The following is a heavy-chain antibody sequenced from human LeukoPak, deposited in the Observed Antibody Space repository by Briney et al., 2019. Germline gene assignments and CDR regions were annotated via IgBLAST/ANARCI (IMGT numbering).Heavy chain of an antibody. CDR3: ARTLFPEDYFDY. Sequence: PSETLSLTCAVYGGSFSDYYWNWIRQSPGKGLEWIGEINHSGSTKYNPSLKSRVAMSADTSKMQFSLKLSSVTAADTAVYYCARTLFPEDYFDYWGQGTLVTVSS. CDR1: GGSFSDYY. J-gene: IGHJ4*02. CDR2: INHSGST. V-gene: IGHV4-34*01. D-gene: IGHD2-21*01.